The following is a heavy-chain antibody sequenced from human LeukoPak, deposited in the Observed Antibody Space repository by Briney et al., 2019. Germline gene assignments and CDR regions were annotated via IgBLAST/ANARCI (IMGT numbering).Heavy chain of an antibody. CDR1: GFTFSSFA. CDR2: ISRSGGST. CDR3: ARDLGEGAYDWSRNYFDY. J-gene: IGHJ4*02. Sequence: GGSLRLSCAASGFTFSSFAMSWVRQAPGKGLEWVSAISRSGGSTYYADSVRGRFTISRDNYQNTLYLQMNSLTAEDTAIYYCARDLGEGAYDWSRNYFDYWGQGTLVTVSS. V-gene: IGHV3-23*01. D-gene: IGHD5-12*01.